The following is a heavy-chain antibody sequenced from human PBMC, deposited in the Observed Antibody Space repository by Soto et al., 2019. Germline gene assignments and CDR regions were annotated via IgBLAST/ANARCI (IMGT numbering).Heavy chain of an antibody. D-gene: IGHD4-17*01. CDR3: TTYHGDYNFDH. J-gene: IGHJ5*02. Sequence: QVQLVQSGAEVKKPGASVKVSCKVSGYTLNEVAMHWVRQAPGKGLEWLGGFDPDEAETIYEQNFQGRVTMTEDTSTDTVYMELSSLRSEDTALYFCTTYHGDYNFDHWGQGTLVTVSS. CDR1: GYTLNEVA. CDR2: FDPDEAET. V-gene: IGHV1-24*01.